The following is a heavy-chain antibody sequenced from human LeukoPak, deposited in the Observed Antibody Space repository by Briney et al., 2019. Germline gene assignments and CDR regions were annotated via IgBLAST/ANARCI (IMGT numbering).Heavy chain of an antibody. Sequence: GGSLTLSCAASGFTFSSYPMSWVRPAPGEGLEWVSAISGSGGSTYYADSVKGRFTISTDNSNNTLYLQMNSLRAEDTAVYYCAKDDQLQDYFDYWGQGTLVTVSS. J-gene: IGHJ4*02. D-gene: IGHD2-2*01. CDR3: AKDDQLQDYFDY. V-gene: IGHV3-23*01. CDR1: GFTFSSYP. CDR2: ISGSGGST.